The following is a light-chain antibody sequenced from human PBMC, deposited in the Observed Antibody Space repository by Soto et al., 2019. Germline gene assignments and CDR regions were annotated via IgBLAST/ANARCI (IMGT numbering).Light chain of an antibody. CDR3: QQYDDWLRLT. J-gene: IGKJ4*01. V-gene: IGKV3D-15*01. CDR2: GAS. CDR1: QSVNSY. Sequence: EIVMTQSPATLSVSPGESATLSCRASQSVNSYLAWYQQKPGQAPRLLIFGASYRATGIPARFSGSGSGTEFNLTISSLQSEDFAVYFCQQYDDWLRLTFGGGTKVEIK.